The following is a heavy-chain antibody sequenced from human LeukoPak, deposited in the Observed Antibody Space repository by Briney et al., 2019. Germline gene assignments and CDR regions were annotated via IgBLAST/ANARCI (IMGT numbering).Heavy chain of an antibody. V-gene: IGHV3-23*01. J-gene: IGHJ6*02. CDR1: GFTFSDYA. CDR3: AKFDIWSGYAMDV. Sequence: GESLRLSCAASGFTFSDYAMSWVRQAPGKGLEWVSAIGGNSDFIYYAEYVKGRFTISRDNSKETLYLQVNSLRAEDTAVYYCAKFDIWSGYAMDVWGQGTTVTVSS. D-gene: IGHD3-3*01. CDR2: IGGNSDFI.